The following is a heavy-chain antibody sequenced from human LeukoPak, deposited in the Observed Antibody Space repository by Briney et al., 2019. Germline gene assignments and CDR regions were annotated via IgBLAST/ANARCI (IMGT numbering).Heavy chain of an antibody. CDR2: INHSGST. J-gene: IGHJ6*04. CDR3: AMDCSSTRCYGNYYYGMDV. CDR1: GGSFSGYY. V-gene: IGHV4-34*01. D-gene: IGHD2-2*01. Sequence: SETLSLTCAVYGGSFSGYYWSWIRQPPGKGLEWIGEINHSGSTNYNPSLKSRVTISVDTSKNQFSLKVGSVTAADTAVCYCAMDCSSTRCYGNYYYGMDVWGKGTTVTVSS.